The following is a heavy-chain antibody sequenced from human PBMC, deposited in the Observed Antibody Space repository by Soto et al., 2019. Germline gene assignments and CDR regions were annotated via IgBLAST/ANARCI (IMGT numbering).Heavy chain of an antibody. V-gene: IGHV7-4-1*01. CDR1: GYTFTSYA. J-gene: IGHJ5*02. D-gene: IGHD3-16*01. Sequence: ASVKVSCKASGYTFTSYAMNWVRQAPGRGLEWMGWINTNTGNPTYAQGFTGRFVFSLDTSVSTAYLQICSLKAEDTAVYYCARGARRLVGLRPQLNWFDPWGQGTLVTVSS. CDR2: INTNTGNP. CDR3: ARGARRLVGLRPQLNWFDP.